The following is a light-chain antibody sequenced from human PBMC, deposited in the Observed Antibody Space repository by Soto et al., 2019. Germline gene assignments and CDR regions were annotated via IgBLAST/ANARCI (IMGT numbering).Light chain of an antibody. CDR3: MQALQPPWT. CDR2: LGS. V-gene: IGKV2-28*01. Sequence: DIVMTQSPLSLPVTPGEPASISCRSSQSLLHSNGYNYLDWYLQKPGQSPQLLIYLGSNRASGVPDRFSGSGSGTDFTLKISRVQAEDVGVYYCMQALQPPWTLGQATKVDIK. J-gene: IGKJ1*01. CDR1: QSLLHSNGYNY.